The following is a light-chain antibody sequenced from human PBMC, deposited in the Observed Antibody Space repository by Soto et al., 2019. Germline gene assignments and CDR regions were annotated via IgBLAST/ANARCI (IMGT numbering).Light chain of an antibody. J-gene: IGKJ4*01. CDR1: QGISNS. CDR3: QQLKSYPLT. V-gene: IGKV1-9*01. CDR2: AAS. Sequence: IQMTQSPSTLSASVGDRVTITCRPSQGISNSLAWYQQKPGKAPKLLIYAASTLLSGVPSTFSGSGSGTDFTLNINSLQPEDSATYYCQQLKSYPLTFGGGTKVDIK.